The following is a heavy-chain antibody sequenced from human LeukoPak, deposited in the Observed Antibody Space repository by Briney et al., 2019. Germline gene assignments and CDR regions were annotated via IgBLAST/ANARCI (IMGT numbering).Heavy chain of an antibody. D-gene: IGHD3-22*01. CDR3: ARRYYDSPHFDY. J-gene: IGHJ4*02. V-gene: IGHV4-39*01. CDR2: IYYSGST. CDR1: GGSISSSSYY. Sequence: PSETLSLTCTVSGGSISSSSYYWGWIRQPPGKGLEWIGSIYYSGSTYYNPSLKSRVTISVDTSKNQFSLKPSSVTAADTAVYYCARRYYDSPHFDYWGQGTLVTVSS.